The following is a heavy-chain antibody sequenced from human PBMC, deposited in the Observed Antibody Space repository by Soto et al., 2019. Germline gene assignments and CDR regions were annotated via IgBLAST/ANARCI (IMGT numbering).Heavy chain of an antibody. D-gene: IGHD3-9*01. V-gene: IGHV4-59*01. J-gene: IGHJ4*02. CDR1: GGSISSYY. Sequence: SETLSLTCTVSGGSISSYYWSWIRQPPGKGLEWIGYIYYSGSTNYNPSLKSRVTISVDTSKNQFSLKLSSVTAADTAVYYCARGGVLRYFDWLLWYWGQGTLVTVSS. CDR3: ARGGVLRYFDWLLWY. CDR2: IYYSGST.